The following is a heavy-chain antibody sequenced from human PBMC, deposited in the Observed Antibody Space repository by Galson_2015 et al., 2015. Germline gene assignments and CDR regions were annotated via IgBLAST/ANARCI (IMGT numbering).Heavy chain of an antibody. CDR3: ARSVDTAFDY. J-gene: IGHJ4*02. CDR2: IWYDGSNK. Sequence: SLRLSCAASGLTFRNYGMHWVRQAPGKGLEWVAVIWYDGSNKYYADSVKGRFTISRDNSKNTLYLQMNSLRAEDTAVYYCARSVDTAFDYWGQGTLVTVSS. D-gene: IGHD5-18*01. CDR1: GLTFRNYG. V-gene: IGHV3-33*01.